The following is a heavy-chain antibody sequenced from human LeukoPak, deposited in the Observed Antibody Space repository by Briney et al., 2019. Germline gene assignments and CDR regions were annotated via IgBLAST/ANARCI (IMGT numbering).Heavy chain of an antibody. CDR3: ARGSSATSGTFYYYMDV. Sequence: SETLSLTCTVSGGSISNYFWSWVRQPAGKGLEWIGRIYSTGRSDYNPSLKSRITMSVDTSKNQFSLKLSSVTAADTAVYYCARGSSATSGTFYYYMDVWGKGTTVTISS. CDR1: GGSISNYF. CDR2: IYSTGRS. J-gene: IGHJ6*03. D-gene: IGHD1-26*01. V-gene: IGHV4-4*07.